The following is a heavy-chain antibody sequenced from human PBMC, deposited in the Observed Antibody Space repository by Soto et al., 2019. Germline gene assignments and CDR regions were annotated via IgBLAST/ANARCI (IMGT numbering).Heavy chain of an antibody. CDR3: VSINAGGWYYFDY. J-gene: IGHJ4*02. D-gene: IGHD6-19*01. CDR1: GGSIDNSTYY. CDR2: VYYSGSS. Sequence: SETLSLTCAVSGGSIDNSTYYWGWIRQPPGKGLEWIGSVYYSGSSYYSPSLKSRVTMSVDSSKNHFPLILDSVTAADTAVYYCVSINAGGWYYFDYWGQGILVTVSS. V-gene: IGHV4-39*02.